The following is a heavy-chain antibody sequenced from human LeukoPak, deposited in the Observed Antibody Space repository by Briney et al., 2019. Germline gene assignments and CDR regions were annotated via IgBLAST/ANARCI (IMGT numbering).Heavy chain of an antibody. CDR1: GGSISSGGYY. CDR2: IYYSGST. Sequence: SETLSLTCTVSGGSISSGGYYWSWIRQHPGKGLEWIGYIYYSGSTYYNPSLKSRVTISVDTSESQFSLKLSSVTAADTAVYYCAREGSYYGILTGYRSRYFDYWGQGTLVTVSS. CDR3: AREGSYYGILTGYRSRYFDY. D-gene: IGHD3-9*01. V-gene: IGHV4-31*03. J-gene: IGHJ4*02.